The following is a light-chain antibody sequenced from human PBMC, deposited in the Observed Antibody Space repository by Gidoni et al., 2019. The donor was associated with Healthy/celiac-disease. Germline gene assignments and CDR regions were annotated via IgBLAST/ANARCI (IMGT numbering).Light chain of an antibody. J-gene: IGLJ2*01. CDR1: NIGSKS. CDR2: YDS. CDR3: QVWDSSSDPNVV. Sequence: SYVLTQHPSVSVAPGKTARITCGGNNIGSKSVHWYQQKPGQAPVLVIYYDSDRPSGIPERFSGSNSGNTATLTISRVEAGDEADYYCQVWDSSSDPNVVFGGGTKRTVL. V-gene: IGLV3-21*04.